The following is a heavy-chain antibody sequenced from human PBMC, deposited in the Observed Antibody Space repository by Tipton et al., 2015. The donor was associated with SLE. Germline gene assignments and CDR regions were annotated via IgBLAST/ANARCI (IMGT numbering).Heavy chain of an antibody. CDR3: ARDRDSSGSFDH. Sequence: TLSLTCAVSGGSITSVGSWSWIRQPPGKGLEWIGYIYQSGSSYYNPSLKSRVTISVDRSKNQFSLGLSAVTAADTAVYYCARDRDSSGSFDHWGQGTLVTVSS. CDR1: GGSITSVGS. J-gene: IGHJ4*02. CDR2: IYQSGSS. V-gene: IGHV4-30-2*01. D-gene: IGHD3-22*01.